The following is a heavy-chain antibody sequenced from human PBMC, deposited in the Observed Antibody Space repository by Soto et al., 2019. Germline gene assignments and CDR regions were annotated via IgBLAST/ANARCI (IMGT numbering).Heavy chain of an antibody. V-gene: IGHV1-46*01. J-gene: IGHJ3*02. Sequence: ASVKVSCKASGNTYTSYYLHWVRPAPGQGLGCMGTFNPSGGGTFYAQKFQGRVTMNGDTXKSTVYMGMSNPRSEDTAVYYCPIGEKRAVAGKPSVFDIWG. CDR1: GNTYTSYY. CDR2: FNPSGGGT. CDR3: PIGEKRAVAGKPSVFDI. D-gene: IGHD6-19*01.